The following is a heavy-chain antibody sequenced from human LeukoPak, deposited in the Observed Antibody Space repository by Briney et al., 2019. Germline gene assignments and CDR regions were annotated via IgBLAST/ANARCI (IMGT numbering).Heavy chain of an antibody. V-gene: IGHV1-2*02. D-gene: IGHD6-19*01. J-gene: IGHJ4*02. CDR3: ARANRRGIAVAGTKPY. CDR1: GYTLTELS. Sequence: ASVKVSCKVTGYTLTELSMHWVRQAPGQGLEWMGWLNPNSGGTNYAQKFQGRVTMTRDTSISTAYMELSRLRSDDTAVYYCARANRRGIAVAGTKPYWGQGTLVTVSS. CDR2: LNPNSGGT.